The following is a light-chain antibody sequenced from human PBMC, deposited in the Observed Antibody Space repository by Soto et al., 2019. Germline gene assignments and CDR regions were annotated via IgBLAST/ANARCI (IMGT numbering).Light chain of an antibody. CDR1: QSVSNSY. CDR3: QQYGSSPLT. J-gene: IGKJ4*01. CDR2: GAS. Sequence: EIVLTQSTGTLSLSPGERATLSCRASQSVSNSYLAWYQQKPGQAPRLLIYGASSRATGIPDRFSGSGSGTDFTLTISRLEPEDFAVYYCQQYGSSPLTFGGRTKVDSK. V-gene: IGKV3-20*01.